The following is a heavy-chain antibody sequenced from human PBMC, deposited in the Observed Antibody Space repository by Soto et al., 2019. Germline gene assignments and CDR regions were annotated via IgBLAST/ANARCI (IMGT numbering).Heavy chain of an antibody. J-gene: IGHJ4*02. CDR2: VFYSGST. V-gene: IGHV4-39*07. Sequence: SETLSLTCAVSGGSISLSNYYWGWIRQTPGKGLEWIATVFYSGSTNYNPSLKSRVTISVDKSKNQFSLKLSSVTAADTAVYYCARGPGIAAAGTGFDYWGQGTLVTVSS. CDR3: ARGPGIAAAGTGFDY. D-gene: IGHD6-13*01. CDR1: GGSISLSNYY.